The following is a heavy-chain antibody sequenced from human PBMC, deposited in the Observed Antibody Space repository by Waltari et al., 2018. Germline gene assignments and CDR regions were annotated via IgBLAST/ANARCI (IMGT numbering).Heavy chain of an antibody. CDR2: IYYSGST. Sequence: QLQLQESGPGLVKPSETLSLTCTVSGGSISSRSYYWGWIRQPPGKGLVWIGSIYYSGSTYYNPSLKSRVTISVDTSKNQFSLKLSSVTAADTAGYYCARAVGAAADFDYWGQGTLVTVSS. CDR3: ARAVGAAADFDY. CDR1: GGSISSRSYY. D-gene: IGHD2-2*01. V-gene: IGHV4-39*07. J-gene: IGHJ4*02.